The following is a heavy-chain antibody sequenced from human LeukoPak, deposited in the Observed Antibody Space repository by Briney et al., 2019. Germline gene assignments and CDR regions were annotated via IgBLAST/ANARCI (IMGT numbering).Heavy chain of an antibody. CDR3: ARPLVRYCSSTSCSGRFDP. CDR1: GGSFSGYY. V-gene: IGHV4-34*01. Sequence: SETLSLTCAVYGGSFSGYYWSWIRQPPGKGLEWIGETNHSGSTNYNPSLKSRVTMSVDTSKSQFSLNLSSVTAADTAVYYCARPLVRYCSSTSCSGRFDPWGQGTLVTVSS. D-gene: IGHD2-2*01. CDR2: TNHSGST. J-gene: IGHJ5*02.